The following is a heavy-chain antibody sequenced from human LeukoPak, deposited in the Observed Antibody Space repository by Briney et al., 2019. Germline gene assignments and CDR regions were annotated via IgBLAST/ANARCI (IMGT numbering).Heavy chain of an antibody. CDR2: INSDGSST. Sequence: GGPLRLSCAASGFTFSSYWMHWVRQAPGKGLVWVSRINSDGSSTSYADSVKGRFTISRDNAKNTLYLQMNSLRAEDTAVYYCARDPGYGSGSHPFDYWGQGTLVTVSS. CDR1: GFTFSSYW. CDR3: ARDPGYGSGSHPFDY. D-gene: IGHD3-10*01. V-gene: IGHV3-74*01. J-gene: IGHJ4*02.